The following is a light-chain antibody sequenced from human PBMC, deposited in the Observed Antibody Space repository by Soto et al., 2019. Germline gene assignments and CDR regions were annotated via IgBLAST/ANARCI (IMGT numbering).Light chain of an antibody. Sequence: EIVLTQSPGTLSVSPGERATLSCRASQTIGSNHLAWYQQKPGQAPSHLIYGTSSRATGIPDRFSGSGSGTDFTLTITRLEPEDSAIYYCQQYVSWTFGQGTKVEIK. CDR2: GTS. CDR3: QQYVSWT. CDR1: QTIGSNH. J-gene: IGKJ1*01. V-gene: IGKV3-20*01.